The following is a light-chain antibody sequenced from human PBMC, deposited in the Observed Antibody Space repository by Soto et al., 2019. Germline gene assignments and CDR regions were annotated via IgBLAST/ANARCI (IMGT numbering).Light chain of an antibody. J-gene: IGKJ1*01. Sequence: AIQMTQSPSSLSASIGDRVTITCRASQAIRNDVAWYQQKAGKAPKLLISAASILQSGVPSRFSGRGSGTDFTLTISSLQSEDLATYYCLQDYNYPWTFRQGTKVEI. CDR3: LQDYNYPWT. V-gene: IGKV1-6*01. CDR1: QAIRND. CDR2: AAS.